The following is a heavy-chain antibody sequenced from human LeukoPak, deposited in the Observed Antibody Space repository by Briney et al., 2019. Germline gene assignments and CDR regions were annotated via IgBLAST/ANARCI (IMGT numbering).Heavy chain of an antibody. CDR3: ARILDTAMVGSLGY. Sequence: GGSLRLSCAASGFTFSSYGMHWVRQAPGKGLEGVAVISYDGSNKYYADSVKGRFTISRDNSKNTLYLQMNSLRAEDTAVYYCARILDTAMVGSLGYWGQGTLVTVSS. D-gene: IGHD5-18*01. J-gene: IGHJ4*02. V-gene: IGHV3-30*03. CDR2: ISYDGSNK. CDR1: GFTFSSYG.